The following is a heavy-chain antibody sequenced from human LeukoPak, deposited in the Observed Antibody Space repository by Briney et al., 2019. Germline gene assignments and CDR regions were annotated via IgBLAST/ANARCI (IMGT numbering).Heavy chain of an antibody. D-gene: IGHD2-8*01. CDR1: GFPFSIYW. Sequence: GGSLRLSCAASGFPFSIYWMQWVCQAPGEGLVWVSRISSDGTTTTYADSVKGRFTISRDNAKNALYLEVRRLRAEDTAVYFCARDADGPGSLIDYWGQGTLVTVSS. V-gene: IGHV3-74*01. J-gene: IGHJ4*02. CDR3: ARDADGPGSLIDY. CDR2: ISSDGTTT.